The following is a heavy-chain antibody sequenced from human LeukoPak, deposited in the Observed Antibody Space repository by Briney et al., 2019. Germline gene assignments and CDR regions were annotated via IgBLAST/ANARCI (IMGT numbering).Heavy chain of an antibody. J-gene: IGHJ6*03. D-gene: IGHD6-13*01. CDR1: GYTFTGYF. CDR3: ARVTGSSWYYSYYMDV. Sequence: ASLKVSCKASGYTFTGYFMHWVRQAPGQGLEWMGWINPNSGGTNYAQKFQGRVTMTRDTSISTAYMELSRLRSDDTAVYYCARVTGSSWYYSYYMDVWGKGTTVTVSS. CDR2: INPNSGGT. V-gene: IGHV1-2*02.